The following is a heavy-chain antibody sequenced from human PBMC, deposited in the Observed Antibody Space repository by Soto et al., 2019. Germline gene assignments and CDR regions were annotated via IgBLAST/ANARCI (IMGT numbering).Heavy chain of an antibody. CDR3: GRVGRGVYGMDV. J-gene: IGHJ6*02. V-gene: IGHV3-48*02. D-gene: IGHD2-8*01. CDR1: GFTFSSYS. CDR2: ITSDSSTI. Sequence: EVQLVESGGGLVQPGGSLRLSCAASGFTFSSYSINWVRQAPGKGLEWFSYITSDSSTISYADSVKGRFTVSRANAKTSLDLQMNSLEDDDTDVYYCGRVGRGVYGMDVWGQGTSVTVSS.